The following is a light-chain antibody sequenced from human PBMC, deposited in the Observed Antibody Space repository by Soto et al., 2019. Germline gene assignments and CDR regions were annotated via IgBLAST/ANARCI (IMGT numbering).Light chain of an antibody. J-gene: IGKJ2*01. V-gene: IGKV3-11*01. CDR3: QQRSNWPRT. CDR1: QSVSSS. CDR2: DAS. Sequence: EIVLTQSPATLSLSPWERATLSCRASQSVSSSLGWYQQIPGQAPRLLIYDASNRATGIPARFSGSGSGTDFTLTISSLEPEDFAVYYCQQRSNWPRTFGQGTKLEIK.